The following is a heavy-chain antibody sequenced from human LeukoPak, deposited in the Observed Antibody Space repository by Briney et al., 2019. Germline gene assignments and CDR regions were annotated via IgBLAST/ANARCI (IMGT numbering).Heavy chain of an antibody. CDR1: GYTFTNYD. Sequence: ASVKVSCRASGYTFTNYDITWVRQAPGQGLEWMGWTSTHNGKTEYAHKVQGRVTMTTDTSTSTAYMELRSLRSDDTAVYYCAREGSSSSTFDFWGQGTLVTVSS. D-gene: IGHD6-6*01. CDR3: AREGSSSSTFDF. V-gene: IGHV1-18*01. J-gene: IGHJ4*02. CDR2: TSTHNGKT.